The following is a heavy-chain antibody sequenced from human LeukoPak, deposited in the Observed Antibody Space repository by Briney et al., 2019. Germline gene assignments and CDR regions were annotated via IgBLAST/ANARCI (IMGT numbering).Heavy chain of an antibody. J-gene: IGHJ3*02. CDR2: INPNSGGT. CDR1: GGTFSSYA. D-gene: IGHD3-16*01. CDR3: ATWGLHFDI. V-gene: IGHV1-2*02. Sequence: ASVKVSCKASGGTFSSYAISWVRQAPGQGLEWMGWINPNSGGTNYAQKFQGRVTMTRDTSINTAYMELSRLTSDDTAVYFCATWGLHFDIWGQGTMVIVAS.